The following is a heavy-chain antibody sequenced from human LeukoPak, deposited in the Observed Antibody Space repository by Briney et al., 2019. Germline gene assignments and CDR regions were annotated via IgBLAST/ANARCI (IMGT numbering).Heavy chain of an antibody. CDR2: IYYSGST. V-gene: IGHV4-39*07. Sequence: SETLSLTCTVSGGSISSSSYYWGWIRQPPGKGLEWIGSIYYSGSTYYNPSLKSRVTILVDTSKNQFSLQLNSVTPEDTAVYYCARDSGGLLIWGQGTMVTVSS. CDR3: ARDSGGLLI. D-gene: IGHD2-21*01. CDR1: GGSISSSSYY. J-gene: IGHJ3*02.